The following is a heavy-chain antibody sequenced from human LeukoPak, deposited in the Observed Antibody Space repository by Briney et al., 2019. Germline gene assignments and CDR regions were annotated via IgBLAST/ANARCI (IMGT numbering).Heavy chain of an antibody. CDR2: IEEDGDKR. D-gene: IGHD2-15*01. J-gene: IGHJ4*02. Sequence: GGSLRLSCAASGFTFSSYWMTWVRQPPGKGLEWVATIEEDGDKRYYVDSMKGRFTISRDNAKNSLYLQMNSLRAEDTAVYYCARDGVAYWGQGTLVIVSS. CDR1: GFTFSSYW. V-gene: IGHV3-7*03. CDR3: ARDGVAY.